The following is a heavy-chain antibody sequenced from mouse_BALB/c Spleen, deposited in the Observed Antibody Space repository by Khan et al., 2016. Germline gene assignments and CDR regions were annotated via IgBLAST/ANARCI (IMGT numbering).Heavy chain of an antibody. CDR2: IDTNTGEP. Sequence: QIQLVQSGPELKKPGETVKISSKASGYSFTNYGMNWVKQAPGKGLKWMGWIDTNTGEPTYAEEFKGRFAFSLETSAITAYLQINNLKNDDTATYFCARWGYDYAWFAYWGQGTLVTVSA. D-gene: IGHD2-4*01. J-gene: IGHJ3*01. CDR3: ARWGYDYAWFAY. CDR1: GYSFTNYG. V-gene: IGHV9-3*02.